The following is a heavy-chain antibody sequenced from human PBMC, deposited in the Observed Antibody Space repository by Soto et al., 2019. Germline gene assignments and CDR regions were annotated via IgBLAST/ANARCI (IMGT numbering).Heavy chain of an antibody. CDR3: ARDNGHYYRSDAFDK. J-gene: IGHJ3*02. CDR2: IDPSGGST. D-gene: IGHD1-26*01. CDR1: GYTFTASY. Sequence: QVQLVQSGAEVKKPGASVKVSCKASGYTFTASYMHWVRQAPGQGLEWMGIIDPSGGSTSYSQKFQGRVNMTRDTSTNTVYMELNRLRSEDTAVFYCARDNGHYYRSDAFDKWGQGTMVTVSS. V-gene: IGHV1-46*01.